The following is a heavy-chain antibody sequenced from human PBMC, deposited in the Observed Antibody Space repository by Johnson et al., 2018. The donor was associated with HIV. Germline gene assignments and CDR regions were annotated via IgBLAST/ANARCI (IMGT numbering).Heavy chain of an antibody. V-gene: IGHV3-30*04. CDR1: GFTFSSYP. CDR2: ISYDGSNK. CDR3: AKGYIPAGTARKWDRRDAFDI. J-gene: IGHJ3*02. D-gene: IGHD1-7*01. Sequence: QVQLVESGGGVVQPGRSLRLSCAASGFTFSSYPMHWVRQAPGKGLEWVAIISYDGSNKYYADSVKGRFTISRDNSKNTLYLQMNSLRAEDTAVYYCAKGYIPAGTARKWDRRDAFDIWGQGTMVTVSS.